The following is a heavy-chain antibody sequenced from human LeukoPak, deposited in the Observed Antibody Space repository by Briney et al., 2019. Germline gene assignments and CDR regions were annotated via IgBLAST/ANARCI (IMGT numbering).Heavy chain of an antibody. CDR1: GFTFSSYA. V-gene: IGHV3-30*04. Sequence: GRSLRLSCAASGFTFSSYAMHWVRQAPGKGLEWVAVISYDGSNKYYADSVKGRFTISRDNSKNTLYLQMNSLRAEDTAVYYCAREGGVTYGSGSSLYYGMDVWGQGTTVTVSS. J-gene: IGHJ6*02. CDR2: ISYDGSNK. D-gene: IGHD3-10*01. CDR3: AREGGVTYGSGSSLYYGMDV.